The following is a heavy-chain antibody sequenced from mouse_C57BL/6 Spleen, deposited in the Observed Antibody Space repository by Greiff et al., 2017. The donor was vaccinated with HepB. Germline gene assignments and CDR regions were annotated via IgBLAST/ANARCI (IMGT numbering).Heavy chain of an antibody. CDR1: GYSITSGYY. Sequence: EVQLKESGPGLVKPSQSLSLTCSVTGYSITSGYYWNWIRQFPGNKLEWMGYISYDGSNNYNPSLKNRISITRDTSKNQFFLKLNSVTTEDTATYYCARETIYYDYVYAMDYWGQGTSVTVSS. CDR3: ARETIYYDYVYAMDY. V-gene: IGHV3-6*01. J-gene: IGHJ4*01. D-gene: IGHD2-4*01. CDR2: ISYDGSN.